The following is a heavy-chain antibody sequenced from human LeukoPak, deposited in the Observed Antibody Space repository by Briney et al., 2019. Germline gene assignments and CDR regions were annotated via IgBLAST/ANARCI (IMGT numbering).Heavy chain of an antibody. CDR3: ARDWFSRIAAAGTVLGY. J-gene: IGHJ4*02. CDR2: IYSGGST. Sequence: PGGSLRLSCAASGFTDSSNYMSWVRQAPGKGLVWVSVIYSGGSTYYADSVKGRFTISRDNSKNTLYLQMNSLRAEDTAVYYCARDWFSRIAAAGTVLGYWGQGTLVTVSS. D-gene: IGHD6-13*01. CDR1: GFTDSSNY. V-gene: IGHV3-53*05.